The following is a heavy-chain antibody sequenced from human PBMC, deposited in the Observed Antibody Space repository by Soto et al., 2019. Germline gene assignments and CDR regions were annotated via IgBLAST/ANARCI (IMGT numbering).Heavy chain of an antibody. CDR2: IYYSGST. J-gene: IGHJ5*02. D-gene: IGHD3-3*01. Sequence: SETLSLTCTVSGGSISSYYWSWIRQPPGKGLEWIGYIYYSGSTNYNPSLKSRVTISVDTSKNQFSLKLSSVTAADTAVYYCARGKFLEWSMGNWFDPWGQGTLVTVSS. V-gene: IGHV4-59*01. CDR3: ARGKFLEWSMGNWFDP. CDR1: GGSISSYY.